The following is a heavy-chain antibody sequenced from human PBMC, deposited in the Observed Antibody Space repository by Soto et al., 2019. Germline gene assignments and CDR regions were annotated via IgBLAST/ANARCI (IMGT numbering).Heavy chain of an antibody. CDR2: MWYDGSNK. J-gene: IGHJ3*01. V-gene: IGHV3-33*01. CDR3: ARDSAGKTDWGLRGAFDF. Sequence: QVQLVESGGGVVQPGRSQRLSCAASGFTFSDHGMHWVRQAPGKGLEWVAVMWYDGSNKYYADSVKGRFSNSRDNSKNTLYLHMSSLRGEDTAVYYCARDSAGKTDWGLRGAFDFWGQGTMVTVSS. CDR1: GFTFSDHG. D-gene: IGHD7-27*01.